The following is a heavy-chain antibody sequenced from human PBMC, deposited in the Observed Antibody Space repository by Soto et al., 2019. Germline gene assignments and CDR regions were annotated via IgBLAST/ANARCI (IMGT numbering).Heavy chain of an antibody. CDR2: INAGNGNT. CDR3: AKSATVPAAIAY. CDR1: GYTFTSYA. Sequence: ASVKVSCKASGYTFTSYAMHSVRQAPGQRLEWMGWINAGNGNTKYSQKFQGIVTITRYTSASTAYMELSSLRSEDTAVYYCAKSATVPAAIAYWGQGTLVTSPQ. V-gene: IGHV1-3*01. J-gene: IGHJ4*02. D-gene: IGHD2-2*02.